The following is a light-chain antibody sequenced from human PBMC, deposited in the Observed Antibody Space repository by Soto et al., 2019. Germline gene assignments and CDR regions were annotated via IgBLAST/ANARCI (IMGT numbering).Light chain of an antibody. V-gene: IGKV3-11*01. CDR1: QIVSSY. J-gene: IGKJ1*01. CDR2: DAS. Sequence: ESVLTQSPGTLSLSPGERATLSCRASQIVSSYLAWYQQKPGQAPRLLIYDASTRATGIPARFSGSGSGTDFTLTISSLEPEDFAVYYCQHRSSWPWTFGQGTKVDIK. CDR3: QHRSSWPWT.